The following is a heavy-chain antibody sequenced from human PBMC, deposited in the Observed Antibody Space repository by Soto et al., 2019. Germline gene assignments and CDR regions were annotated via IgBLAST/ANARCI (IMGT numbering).Heavy chain of an antibody. CDR2: IYYSGST. J-gene: IGHJ4*02. CDR1: GGSISSYY. V-gene: IGHV4-59*01. CDR3: ARRYGGNFDY. Sequence: SETLSLTCTVSGGSISSYYWSWIRQPPGKGLEWIGYIYYSGSTNYNPSLKSRVTISVDTSKNQFSLRLSSVTAADTAVYYCARRYGGNFDYWGQGNLVTVSS. D-gene: IGHD1-26*01.